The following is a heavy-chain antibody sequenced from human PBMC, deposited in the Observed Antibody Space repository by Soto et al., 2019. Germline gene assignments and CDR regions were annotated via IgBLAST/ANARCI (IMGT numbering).Heavy chain of an antibody. CDR1: GFTFSSYG. J-gene: IGHJ3*02. V-gene: IGHV3-30-3*01. Sequence: QVQLVESGGGVVQPGRSLRLSCAASGFTFSSYGIHWVRQAPGKGLDWVAFISYDTINKFYADSVKGRFTISRDNSKNTLYPQMNSLRAEDTAVYYCVRDFAKQDAFDIWGQGTMVTVSS. CDR3: VRDFAKQDAFDI. CDR2: ISYDTINK.